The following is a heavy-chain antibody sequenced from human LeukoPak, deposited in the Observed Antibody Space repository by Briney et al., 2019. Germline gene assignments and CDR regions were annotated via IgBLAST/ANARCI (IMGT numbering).Heavy chain of an antibody. CDR2: IYYSGST. CDR3: ARLYSNYGYYFDH. D-gene: IGHD4-11*01. V-gene: IGHV4-59*08. J-gene: IGHJ4*02. CDR1: GGSISSYY. Sequence: SETLSLTCTVSGGSISSYYWSWIRRPPGKGLEWIGYIYYSGSTNYNPSLKSRVTISVDTSKNQFSLKLSSVTAADTAVYYCARLYSNYGYYFDHWGQGTLVTVSS.